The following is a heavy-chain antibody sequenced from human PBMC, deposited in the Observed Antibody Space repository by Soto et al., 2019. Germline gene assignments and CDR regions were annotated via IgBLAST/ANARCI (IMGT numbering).Heavy chain of an antibody. J-gene: IGHJ4*02. CDR3: ARTAGYYRGRQFDY. V-gene: IGHV2-70*04. CDR2: IDWDDDK. Sequence: SGPTLVNPTQTLTLTCTFSGFSLGTTGMHVSWIRQPPGKALEWLARIDWDDDKFYSTSLKTRLTISKDTSKNQVVLRMTNMDPADTATYYCARTAGYYRGRQFDYWGQGTLVTVSS. CDR1: GFSLGTTGMH. D-gene: IGHD3-10*01.